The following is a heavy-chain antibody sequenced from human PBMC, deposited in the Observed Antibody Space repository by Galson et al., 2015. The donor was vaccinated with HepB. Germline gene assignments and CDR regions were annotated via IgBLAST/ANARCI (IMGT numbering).Heavy chain of an antibody. Sequence: SLRLSCAASGFTFSSFGMHWVRQAPGKGLEWVAVIWYDGSNKYYADSVKGRFTISRDNSKNTLYLQMNSLRAEDTAVYYCASAVRFGGASVSRGPDYWGQGTLVTVSS. V-gene: IGHV3-33*01. CDR2: IWYDGSNK. CDR1: GFTFSSFG. CDR3: ASAVRFGGASVSRGPDY. D-gene: IGHD3-3*01. J-gene: IGHJ4*02.